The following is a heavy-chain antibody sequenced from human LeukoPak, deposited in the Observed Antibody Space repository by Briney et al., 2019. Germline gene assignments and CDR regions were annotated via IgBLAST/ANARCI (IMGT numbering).Heavy chain of an antibody. CDR3: ARGVDL. CDR2: ITHSGSP. J-gene: IGHJ2*01. V-gene: IGHV4-34*01. CDR1: SGSLSGYY. Sequence: PSETLSLTCGVSSGSLSGYYWGWIRQPPGGGLEWLGEITHSGSPNYNPSLKSRVTISGDTSKKQFSLNLKSVTAADTGVYYCARGVDLWGSGTPVTVSS.